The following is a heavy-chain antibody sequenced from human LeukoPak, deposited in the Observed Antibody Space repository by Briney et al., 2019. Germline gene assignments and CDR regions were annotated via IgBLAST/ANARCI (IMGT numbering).Heavy chain of an antibody. D-gene: IGHD2-2*01. Sequence: GGSLRLSCAASGFTFSNYWMHWVRQAPGKGLVWVSRINSDGINTSYADSVKGRFTISRDNAKNTLNPQMNSLRAEDTAVYYCATSEAIVVVPAAPPLDYWGQGTLVTVSS. J-gene: IGHJ4*02. CDR1: GFTFSNYW. CDR3: ATSEAIVVVPAAPPLDY. V-gene: IGHV3-74*01. CDR2: INSDGINT.